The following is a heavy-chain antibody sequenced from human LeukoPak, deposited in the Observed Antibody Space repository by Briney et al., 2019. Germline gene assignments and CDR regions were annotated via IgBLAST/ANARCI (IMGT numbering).Heavy chain of an antibody. J-gene: IGHJ4*02. Sequence: GGSLRLSCAASGFTFSSYGMHWVRQAPGKGLEWVAVIWYDGSNKYYADSVKGRFTISRDNSKNTLYLQMNSLRAEDTAVYYCARTRSIELRSYFDYWGQGTLVTVSS. V-gene: IGHV3-33*01. D-gene: IGHD1-7*01. CDR1: GFTFSSYG. CDR3: ARTRSIELRSYFDY. CDR2: IWYDGSNK.